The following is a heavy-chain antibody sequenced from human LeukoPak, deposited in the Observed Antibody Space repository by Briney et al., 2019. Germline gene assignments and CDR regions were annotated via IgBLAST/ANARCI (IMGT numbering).Heavy chain of an antibody. V-gene: IGHV3-23*01. CDR3: ARRAVINNEGRAFDY. D-gene: IGHD1/OR15-1a*01. CDR2: ISGPGGTT. Sequence: GGSLRLSCAASGFTFSSYSMSWVRQAPGKGLEWVSVISGPGGTTYYANSVRGRFTISRGNSKNTLFLQMRSLGAEDTAVYYCARRAVINNEGRAFDYWGQGTLVTVSS. J-gene: IGHJ4*02. CDR1: GFTFSSYS.